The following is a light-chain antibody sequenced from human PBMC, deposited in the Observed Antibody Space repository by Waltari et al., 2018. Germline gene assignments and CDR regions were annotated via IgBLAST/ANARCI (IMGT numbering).Light chain of an antibody. Sequence: SFELTQSPSVSVSLGQTATITCAGDKLGSKYVSWYKQKPGQSPVLVVYQDNRRPSWIPELFSGSNSGSTATLIISGNQAMDEADYYCQAWDSTTAVFGGGTKLTVL. CDR1: KLGSKY. V-gene: IGLV3-1*01. J-gene: IGLJ2*01. CDR3: QAWDSTTAV. CDR2: QDN.